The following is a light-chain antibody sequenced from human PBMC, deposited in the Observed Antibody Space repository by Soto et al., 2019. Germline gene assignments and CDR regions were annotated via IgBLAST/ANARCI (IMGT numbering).Light chain of an antibody. CDR2: AAS. Sequence: IQLTQSPSSLSASVGDRVTITCRASQGISSYLAWYQQKPGKAPKLLIYAASTLQSGVASRFSGSGSGTDFTLTISSLQPEDFATYYCQQRNSYPLTFGPGTKVDIK. J-gene: IGKJ3*01. CDR1: QGISSY. V-gene: IGKV1-9*01. CDR3: QQRNSYPLT.